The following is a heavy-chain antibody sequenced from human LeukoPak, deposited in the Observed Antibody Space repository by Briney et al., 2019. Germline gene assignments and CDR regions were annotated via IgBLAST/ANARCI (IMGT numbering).Heavy chain of an antibody. CDR3: AKQNGGSLRPNIVS. CDR2: ISYDGSNK. D-gene: IGHD3-16*01. J-gene: IGHJ4*02. CDR1: GFTFGSYA. Sequence: GGSLRLSCAASGFTFGSYAMHWVRQAPGKGLQWVAVISYDGSNKYYADSVKGRFTISRDNSKNTLYLQMKNLRSEDTAVYYCAKQNGGSLRPNIVSWGQGTLVSVSS. V-gene: IGHV3-30*04.